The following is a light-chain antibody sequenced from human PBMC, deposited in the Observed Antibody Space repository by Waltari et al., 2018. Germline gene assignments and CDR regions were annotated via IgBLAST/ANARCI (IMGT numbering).Light chain of an antibody. J-gene: IGKJ4*01. V-gene: IGKV3-15*01. Sequence: EIVMTQSPATLSVSPGERVTLSCRASQSVNNKLAWYQQKPGQAPRLLIYDASTRATGIPTSFSGSGSGTEFTITISSLQSEDFAVYYCQQYSDWPLTF. CDR2: DAS. CDR1: QSVNNK. CDR3: QQYSDWPLT.